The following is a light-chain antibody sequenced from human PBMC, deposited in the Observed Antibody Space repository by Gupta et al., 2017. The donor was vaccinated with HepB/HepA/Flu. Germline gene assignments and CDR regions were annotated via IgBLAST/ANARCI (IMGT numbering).Light chain of an antibody. CDR3: QQYNKWPPT. CDR2: GAS. J-gene: IGKJ2*01. Sequence: EIVITQSPVTLSVSPGERATLSCRASQSVSSNLAWYQQKPGQGPRLLICGASTRATGVPARFSGSGSGTEFTLTISSLQSEDFAVYYCQQYNKWPPTFGQGTKLEIK. V-gene: IGKV3-15*01. CDR1: QSVSSN.